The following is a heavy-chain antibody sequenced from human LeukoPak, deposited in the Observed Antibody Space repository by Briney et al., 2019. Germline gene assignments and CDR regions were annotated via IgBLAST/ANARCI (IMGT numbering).Heavy chain of an antibody. V-gene: IGHV1-2*02. D-gene: IGHD3-3*01. CDR2: INPNSGGT. Sequence: ASVKVSCTASGYTFTGYYMHWVRQAPGQGLEWMGWINPNSGGTNYAQKFQGRVTMTRDTSISTAYMELSRLSSDDTAVYYCARDVKGVLRFLAWLLDNWFDPWGQGTLVTVSS. CDR1: GYTFTGYY. J-gene: IGHJ5*02. CDR3: ARDVKGVLRFLAWLLDNWFDP.